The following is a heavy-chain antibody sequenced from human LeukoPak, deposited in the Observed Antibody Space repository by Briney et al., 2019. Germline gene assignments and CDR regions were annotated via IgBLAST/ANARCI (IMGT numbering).Heavy chain of an antibody. CDR2: IIPIFGTA. J-gene: IGHJ4*02. V-gene: IGHV1-69*13. Sequence: SVKVSCKASGGTFSSYAISWVRQAPGQGLEWMGGIIPIFGTANYAQKFQGRVTITADESTSTAYMELSSLRSDDTAVYYCARGYCGGDCYFPDYWGQGTLVTVSS. CDR3: ARGYCGGDCYFPDY. CDR1: GGTFSSYA. D-gene: IGHD2-21*02.